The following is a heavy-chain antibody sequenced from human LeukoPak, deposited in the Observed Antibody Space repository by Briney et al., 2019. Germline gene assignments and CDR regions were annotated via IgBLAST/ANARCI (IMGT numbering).Heavy chain of an antibody. V-gene: IGHV3-53*01. Sequence: GGSLRLSCAASGFTVSSNYMSWVRQAPGKGLEWVSVIYSGGSTYYADSVKGRFTISRDNSKNTLYLQMNSLRAEDMAVYYCAREQYDDSGPDAFDIWGQGTMVTVSS. D-gene: IGHD3-16*01. CDR3: AREQYDDSGPDAFDI. CDR2: IYSGGST. CDR1: GFTVSSNY. J-gene: IGHJ3*02.